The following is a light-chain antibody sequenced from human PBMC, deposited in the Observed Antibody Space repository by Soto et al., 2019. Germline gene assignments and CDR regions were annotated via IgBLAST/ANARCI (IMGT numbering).Light chain of an antibody. CDR3: QQYNNWPET. Sequence: ETVMTQSPATLSVSPGERATLSCRASQSVSSNLGWYQQKPGQAPRLLIYGASTRATGIPARFSGSGAGTEFTLTISSLQSEDFAVYYCQQYNNWPETFGQGTKVDI. CDR2: GAS. CDR1: QSVSSN. J-gene: IGKJ1*01. V-gene: IGKV3-15*01.